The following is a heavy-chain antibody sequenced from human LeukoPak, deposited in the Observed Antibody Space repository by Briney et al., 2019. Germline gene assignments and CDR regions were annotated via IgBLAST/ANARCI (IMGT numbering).Heavy chain of an antibody. Sequence: GASVKVSCKASGYTFTSYGISWVRQAPGQGLEWMGWISAYNGNTNYAQKLQGRVTMTTDTSTSTAYLELRSLRSDDTAAYYCARGGLGYCSITSCQMFDYWGQGTLVTVSS. V-gene: IGHV1-18*01. J-gene: IGHJ4*02. D-gene: IGHD2-2*01. CDR3: ARGGLGYCSITSCQMFDY. CDR1: GYTFTSYG. CDR2: ISAYNGNT.